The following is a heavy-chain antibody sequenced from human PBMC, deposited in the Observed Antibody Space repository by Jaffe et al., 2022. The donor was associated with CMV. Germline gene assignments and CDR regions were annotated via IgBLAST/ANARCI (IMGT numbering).Heavy chain of an antibody. Sequence: EVQLVESGGGLVQPGGSLRLSCAASGFTFSSYWMFWVRQTPGKGLECVASINQDGSQKYYVESVRGRFTISRDNAKSSLYLQMNSLRGEDTAVFYCARAGGKGTADYWGQGTLVTVSS. CDR1: GFTFSSYW. CDR3: ARAGGKGTADY. CDR2: INQDGSQK. V-gene: IGHV3-7*04. D-gene: IGHD2-15*01. J-gene: IGHJ4*02.